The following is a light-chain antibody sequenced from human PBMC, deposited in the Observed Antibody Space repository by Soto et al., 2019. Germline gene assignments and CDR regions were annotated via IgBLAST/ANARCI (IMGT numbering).Light chain of an antibody. CDR1: SSDVGGYNY. Sequence: QSVLAQPPSASGSPGQSVTISCTGTSSDVGGYNYVSWYQQHPGKAPKLMIYEVSKRPSGVPDRFSGSKSGNTASLTVSGLQPEDEADYYCSSYAGSNKSVFETGTKVTVL. CDR3: SSYAGSNKSV. CDR2: EVS. V-gene: IGLV2-8*01. J-gene: IGLJ1*01.